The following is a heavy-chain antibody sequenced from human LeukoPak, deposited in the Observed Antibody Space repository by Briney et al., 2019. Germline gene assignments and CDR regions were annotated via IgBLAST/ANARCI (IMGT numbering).Heavy chain of an antibody. CDR3: ARDLGQYYDTSDNRFDP. D-gene: IGHD3-22*01. CDR2: ISSSSGYI. J-gene: IGHJ5*02. Sequence: GGSLRLSCAASAFTFSSYSMNWVRQAPGKGLEWVSCISSSSGYIYYADSVKGRFTISRDNAKNTLNLQMNSLRAEDTAVYYCARDLGQYYDTSDNRFDPWGQGTLVTVSS. V-gene: IGHV3-21*01. CDR1: AFTFSSYS.